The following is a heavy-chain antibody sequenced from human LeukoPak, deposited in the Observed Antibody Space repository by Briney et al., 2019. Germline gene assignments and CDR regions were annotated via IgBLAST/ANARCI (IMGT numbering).Heavy chain of an antibody. J-gene: IGHJ4*02. Sequence: GGSLRLSCAASGFTFSSYAMSWVRQAPGKGLEWVSAISGSGGSTYYADPVKGRFTISRDNSKNTLYLQMNSLRAEDTAVYYCAKDQRNYYDSKSFDYWGQGTLVTVSS. CDR1: GFTFSSYA. V-gene: IGHV3-23*01. D-gene: IGHD3-22*01. CDR2: ISGSGGST. CDR3: AKDQRNYYDSKSFDY.